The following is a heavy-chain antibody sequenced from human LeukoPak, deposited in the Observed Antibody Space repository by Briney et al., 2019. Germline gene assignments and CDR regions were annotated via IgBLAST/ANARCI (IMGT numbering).Heavy chain of an antibody. J-gene: IGHJ6*03. Sequence: GGSLRLSCAASGFTFDDYGMSWVRQAPGKGLEWVSGINWNGGSTGYADSVKGRFTISRDNAKNSLYPQMNSLRAEDTALYHCARSNVVVSLLGYMDVWGKGTTVTVSS. CDR1: GFTFDDYG. V-gene: IGHV3-20*01. D-gene: IGHD2-2*01. CDR2: INWNGGST. CDR3: ARSNVVVSLLGYMDV.